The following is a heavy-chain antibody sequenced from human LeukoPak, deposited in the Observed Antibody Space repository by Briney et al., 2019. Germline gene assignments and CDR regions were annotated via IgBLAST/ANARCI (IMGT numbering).Heavy chain of an antibody. CDR1: GGSISSSNSY. CDR3: ARGRIPAGLWLHYFDY. D-gene: IGHD5-18*01. CDR2: VYYSGNT. Sequence: SETLSLTCTVSGGSISSSNSYWGWLRQPPGKGLVWIGSVYYSGNTYHNPSLMGRTTMSIDTSKNQFSLKLSSVTAADTAVYYCARGRIPAGLWLHYFDYWGQGTLVTVSS. J-gene: IGHJ4*02. V-gene: IGHV4-39*07.